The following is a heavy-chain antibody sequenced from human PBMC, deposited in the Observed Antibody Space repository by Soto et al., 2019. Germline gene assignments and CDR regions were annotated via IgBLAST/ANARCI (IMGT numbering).Heavy chain of an antibody. CDR1: GGSISSYY. CDR3: ARNYDFWSGLQFDP. J-gene: IGHJ5*02. D-gene: IGHD3-3*01. V-gene: IGHV4-59*01. CDR2: IYYSGGT. Sequence: SETLSLTCTVSGGSISSYYWSWIRQPPGKGLEWIGYIYYSGGTNYNLSLKSRVTISVDTSKNQFSLKLSSVTAADTAVYYCARNYDFWSGLQFDPWGQGTLVTVSS.